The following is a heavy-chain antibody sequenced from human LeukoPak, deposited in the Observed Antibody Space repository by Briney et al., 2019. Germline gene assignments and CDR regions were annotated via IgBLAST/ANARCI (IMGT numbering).Heavy chain of an antibody. CDR1: GGSISSYY. CDR2: IYYSGST. J-gene: IGHJ4*02. D-gene: IGHD3-22*01. Sequence: SETLSLTCTVSGGSISSYYWSWIRQPPGKGLEWIGYIYYSGSTYYNPSLKSRVTISVDTSKNQFSLKLSSVTAADTAVYYCAGSNYYDSSGYYHTYYFDYWGQGTLVTVSS. CDR3: AGSNYYDSSGYYHTYYFDY. V-gene: IGHV4-59*12.